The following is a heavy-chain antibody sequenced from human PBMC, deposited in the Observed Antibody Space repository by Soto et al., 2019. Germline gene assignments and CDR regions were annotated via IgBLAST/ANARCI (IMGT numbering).Heavy chain of an antibody. CDR3: AREFAVKTILNSGSLHFDH. CDR1: GSTFTDNF. D-gene: IGHD1-26*01. Sequence: QVRLVQSGAEVKKPGASVKVSCKASGSTFTDNFIHWVRQAPGQGLEWMGWINPTSGATKYLWKFQGRVTMTRDTSIRPADWELSSLRSDDTAVYFCAREFAVKTILNSGSLHFDHWGQGSLVTVSS. V-gene: IGHV1-2*02. J-gene: IGHJ4*02. CDR2: INPTSGAT.